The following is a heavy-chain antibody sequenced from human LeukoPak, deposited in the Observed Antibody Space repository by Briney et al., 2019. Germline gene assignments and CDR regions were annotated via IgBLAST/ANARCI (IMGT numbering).Heavy chain of an antibody. Sequence: GGSLRLSCAASGFTFSSCGMSWVRQAPGKGLEWVANIKQDGSEKDYVDSVKGRFTISRDNAKNSLYLQMNSLTAEDTAVYYCARESFAARWDWGQGTLVTVSS. V-gene: IGHV3-7*01. CDR1: GFTFSSCG. D-gene: IGHD6-6*01. CDR2: IKQDGSEK. J-gene: IGHJ4*02. CDR3: ARESFAARWD.